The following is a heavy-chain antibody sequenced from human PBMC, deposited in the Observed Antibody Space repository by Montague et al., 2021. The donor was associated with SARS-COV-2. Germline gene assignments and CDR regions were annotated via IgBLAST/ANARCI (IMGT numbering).Heavy chain of an antibody. V-gene: IGHV4-30-2*01. CDR3: AKSRITMVRGIYDAFDV. Sequence: TLSLTCAVPGGPVSSGAYSWTWVRQPPGKGLEWIGYIHHDGHTYYNPSLRSRVTISVERSKNQFSLKLTSVTAADTAVYFCAKSRITMVRGIYDAFDVWGQGTMVTVSS. D-gene: IGHD3-10*01. CDR1: GGPVSSGAYS. CDR2: IHHDGHT. J-gene: IGHJ3*01.